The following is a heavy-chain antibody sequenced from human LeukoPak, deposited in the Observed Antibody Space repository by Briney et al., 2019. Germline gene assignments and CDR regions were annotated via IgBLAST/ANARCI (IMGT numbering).Heavy chain of an antibody. Sequence: SQTLSLTCTVSGGSISSGDYYWSWIRRPPGKGLEWIGYIYYSGSTYYNPSLKSRVTISVDTSKNQFSLKLSSVTAADTAVYYCARYAVAGTSDSDYWGQGTLVTVSS. CDR1: GGSISSGDYY. CDR2: IYYSGST. D-gene: IGHD6-19*01. V-gene: IGHV4-30-4*01. CDR3: ARYAVAGTSDSDY. J-gene: IGHJ4*02.